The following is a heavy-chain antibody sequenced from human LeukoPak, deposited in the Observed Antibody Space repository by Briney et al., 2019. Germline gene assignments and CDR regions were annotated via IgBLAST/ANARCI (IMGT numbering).Heavy chain of an antibody. Sequence: ASVKVSCKASGYTFTSYGISWVRQAPGQGLEWMGWISAYNGNTNYAQKLQGRVTMTTDTSTSTAYMELRSLRSDDTAVYYCASNKLYGSGSYNWFDPWGQGTLVTVSS. J-gene: IGHJ5*02. CDR1: GYTFTSYG. D-gene: IGHD3-10*01. V-gene: IGHV1-18*01. CDR3: ASNKLYGSGSYNWFDP. CDR2: ISAYNGNT.